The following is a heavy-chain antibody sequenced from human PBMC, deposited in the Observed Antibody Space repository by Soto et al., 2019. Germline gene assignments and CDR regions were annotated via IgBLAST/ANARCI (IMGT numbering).Heavy chain of an antibody. CDR3: ARSSMVRGPSGRYGMDV. D-gene: IGHD3-10*01. CDR1: GGTFSSYT. J-gene: IGHJ6*04. CDR2: IIPILGIA. V-gene: IGHV1-69*02. Sequence: QVQLVQSGAEVKKPGSSVKVSCKASGGTFSSYTISWVRQAPGQGLEWMGRIIPILGIANYAQKFQGRVTMTAXXSXSXXYMELSSLRSEDTAVYYCARSSMVRGPSGRYGMDVWGKGTTVTVSS.